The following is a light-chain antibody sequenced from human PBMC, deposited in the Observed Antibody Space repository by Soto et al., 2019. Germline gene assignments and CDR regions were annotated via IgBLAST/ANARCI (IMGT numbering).Light chain of an antibody. CDR1: QYISSY. J-gene: IGKJ1*01. Sequence: DIEMTQSPSSLSASVGDRVTISCRASQYISSYLNWYQLKPGKAPKLLISAASNLQSGVPSGFSGRGSVTDFTLPISSLEPEDFETYYCHQSYSTPWTFCRGTPVAIK. CDR3: HQSYSTPWT. V-gene: IGKV1-39*01. CDR2: AAS.